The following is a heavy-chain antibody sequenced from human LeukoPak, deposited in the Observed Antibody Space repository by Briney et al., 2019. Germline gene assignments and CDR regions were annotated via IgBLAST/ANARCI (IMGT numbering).Heavy chain of an antibody. CDR2: IRYDGSNK. D-gene: IGHD4-23*01. J-gene: IGHJ4*02. CDR3: AKDYGGNSGFDY. V-gene: IGHV3-30*02. Sequence: GGSLRLSCAASGFTFSSYGMHWVRQAPGKGLEWVAFIRYDGSNKYYADSVKGRFTISRDNSKNTLYLQTNSLRAEDTAVYYCAKDYGGNSGFDYWGQGTLVTVSS. CDR1: GFTFSSYG.